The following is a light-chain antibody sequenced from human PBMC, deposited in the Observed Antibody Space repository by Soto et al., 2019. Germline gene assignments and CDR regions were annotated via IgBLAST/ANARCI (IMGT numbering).Light chain of an antibody. V-gene: IGLV1-44*01. CDR2: SNN. Sequence: QSVLTQPPSASGTPGQRVTISCSGSSSNIGSNTVNWYQQLPGTAPKRLIYSNNQRPSGVPDRFSGSKSGNSAALAISGLQSEDEADYYCAAWDDSLNGAVFGGGTQLTVL. CDR3: AAWDDSLNGAV. CDR1: SSNIGSNT. J-gene: IGLJ7*01.